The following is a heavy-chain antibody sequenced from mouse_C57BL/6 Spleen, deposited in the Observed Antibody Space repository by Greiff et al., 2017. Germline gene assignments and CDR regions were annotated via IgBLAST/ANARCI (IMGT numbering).Heavy chain of an antibody. V-gene: IGHV1-69*01. D-gene: IGHD1-1*01. CDR1: GYTFTSYW. CDR3: ARRGATVRYFDV. Sequence: VQLQQPGAELVMPGASVKLSCKASGYTFTSYWMHWVKQRPGQGLEWIGEIDPSDSYTNYNQKFKGKSTLTVDKSSSTAYMQLSSLTSEDSAGYYWARRGATVRYFDVWGTGTTVTVSS. CDR2: IDPSDSYT. J-gene: IGHJ1*03.